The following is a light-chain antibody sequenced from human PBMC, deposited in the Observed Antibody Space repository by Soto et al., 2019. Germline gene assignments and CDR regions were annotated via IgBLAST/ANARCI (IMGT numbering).Light chain of an antibody. V-gene: IGLV2-18*02. CDR2: EVS. J-gene: IGLJ1*01. CDR3: NSYTTANTYV. CDR1: SSDVGSYNR. Sequence: QSALTQPPSVSGSPGQSVAISCTGTSSDVGSYNRVSWYQQPPGTATKLMIYEVSNRPSGVPDRFPGSKSGNTASLTISGLQAEDEADYYCNSYTTANTYVFGTGTKVTVL.